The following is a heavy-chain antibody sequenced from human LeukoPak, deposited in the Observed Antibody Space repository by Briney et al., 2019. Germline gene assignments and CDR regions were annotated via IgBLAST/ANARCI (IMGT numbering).Heavy chain of an antibody. V-gene: IGHV4-4*07. D-gene: IGHD2-2*01. CDR3: ARDGRGYCSSTSCPEHPYYYYYMDV. Sequence: PSETLSLTCTVSGGSISSYYWSWIRQPAGKGLEWIGRIYTSGSTNYNPSLKSRLSMSVDTSNHQLSLKLSSVTAADTAVYYCARDGRGYCSSTSCPEHPYYYYYMDVWGKGTTVTVSS. CDR2: IYTSGST. CDR1: GGSISSYY. J-gene: IGHJ6*03.